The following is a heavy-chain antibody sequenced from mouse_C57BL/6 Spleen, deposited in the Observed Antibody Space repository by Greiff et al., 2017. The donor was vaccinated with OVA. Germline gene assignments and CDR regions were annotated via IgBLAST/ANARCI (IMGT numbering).Heavy chain of an antibody. J-gene: IGHJ4*01. CDR1: GFTFSDYY. CDR2: INYDGSST. CDR3: ARGIPDSMDY. Sequence: EVKLMESEGGLVQPGSSMKLSCTASGFTFSDYYMAWVRQVPEKGLEWVANINYDGSSTYYLDSLKSRFIISRDNAKNILYLQMSSLKSEDTATYYCARGIPDSMDYWGQGTSVTVSS. D-gene: IGHD5-2*01. V-gene: IGHV5-16*01.